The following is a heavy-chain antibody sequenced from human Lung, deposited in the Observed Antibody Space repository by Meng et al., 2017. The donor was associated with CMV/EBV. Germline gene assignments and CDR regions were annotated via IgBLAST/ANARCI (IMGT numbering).Heavy chain of an antibody. CDR2: IYYSGST. CDR1: GGSISSSSNY. J-gene: IGHJ4*02. D-gene: IGHD6-6*01. Sequence: HLQPQESGPGLVKPSEPLSLTCTVSGGSISSSSNYWGWIRQPPGKGLEWIGSIYYSGSTYYNQSLKSRVTISVDTSKNQFSLKLSSVTAADTAVYYCARDQYSSSSPFDYWGQGTLVTVFS. CDR3: ARDQYSSSSPFDY. V-gene: IGHV4-39*07.